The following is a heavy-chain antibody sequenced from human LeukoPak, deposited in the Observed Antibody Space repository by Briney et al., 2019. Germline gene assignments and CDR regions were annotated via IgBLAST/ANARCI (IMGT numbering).Heavy chain of an antibody. D-gene: IGHD3-10*02. J-gene: IGHJ6*04. CDR1: GFTFDDYG. CDR3: AELGITMIGGV. V-gene: IGHV3-20*04. Sequence: PGGSLRLSCAASGFTFDDYGMSWVRQAPGKRLEWVSGINWNGGSTGYADSVKGRFTISRDSAKNSLYLQMNSLRAEDTAVYYCAELGITMIGGVWGKGTTVTISS. CDR2: INWNGGST.